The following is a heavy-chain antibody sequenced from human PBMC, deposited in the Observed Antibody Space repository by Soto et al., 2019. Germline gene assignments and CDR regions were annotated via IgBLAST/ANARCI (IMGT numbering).Heavy chain of an antibody. D-gene: IGHD1-1*01. J-gene: IGHJ5*02. Sequence: EVQLLESGGGLVQSGGSLRVSCAASGFAFSTYAMGWVRQAPGKGLDWVSFISGAGGSTFYADSVKGRFTISRDNAKNTLYLQMNNLRAEDTAIYYCVKAPLKRLHLNWFDPWGQETLVTVSS. CDR3: VKAPLKRLHLNWFDP. V-gene: IGHV3-23*01. CDR2: ISGAGGST. CDR1: GFAFSTYA.